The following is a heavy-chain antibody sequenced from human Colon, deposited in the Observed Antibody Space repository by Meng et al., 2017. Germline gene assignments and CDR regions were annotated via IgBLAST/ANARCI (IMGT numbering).Heavy chain of an antibody. D-gene: IGHD3-10*01. J-gene: IGHJ4*02. Sequence: GESLKISCAASGFTFSSYAMGWVRQAPGKGLEWISSISLTGGKTFHADSVKGRFTISRDNSKNTLYLQMNSLRAEDTAEYYCAKHGGPWGQGTLVTVSS. CDR1: GFTFSSYA. CDR3: AKHGGP. V-gene: IGHV3-23*01. CDR2: ISLTGGKT.